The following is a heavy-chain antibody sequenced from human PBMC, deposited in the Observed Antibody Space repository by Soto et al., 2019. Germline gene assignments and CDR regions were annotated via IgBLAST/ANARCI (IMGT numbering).Heavy chain of an antibody. J-gene: IGHJ4*02. CDR1: GFTFSDYY. CDR2: ISSSSSYT. V-gene: IGHV3-11*06. CDR3: ARHPYDFWSGYVSFDY. D-gene: IGHD3-3*01. Sequence: GGSLRLSCAASGFTFSDYYMSWIRQAPGKGLEWVSYISSSSSYTNYADSVKGRFTISRDNAKNSLYLQMNSLRAEDTAVYYCARHPYDFWSGYVSFDYWGQGTLVTVSS.